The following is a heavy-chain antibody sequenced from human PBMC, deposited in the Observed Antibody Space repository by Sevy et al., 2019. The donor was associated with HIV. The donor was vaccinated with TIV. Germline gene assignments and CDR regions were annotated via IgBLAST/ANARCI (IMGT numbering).Heavy chain of an antibody. CDR2: IRFDGSIK. J-gene: IGHJ6*02. CDR3: AKVLHIVEIPAAIDYYYGMDV. D-gene: IGHD2-2*01. Sequence: GGSLRLSCAASGFTFSTYGMHWVRQAPGKGLEWVAFIRFDGSIKYYRDSVKGRLTISRGNSKNTLYLQMNSLRAEDTAVYFCAKVLHIVEIPAAIDYYYGMDVWGQGTTVTVSS. CDR1: GFTFSTYG. V-gene: IGHV3-30*02.